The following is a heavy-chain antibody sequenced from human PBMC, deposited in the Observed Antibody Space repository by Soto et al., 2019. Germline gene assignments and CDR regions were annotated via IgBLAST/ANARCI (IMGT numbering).Heavy chain of an antibody. D-gene: IGHD3-22*01. CDR3: ARSHAPYYYDPTGFFFGLDV. V-gene: IGHV3-30-3*01. CDR1: GFTFSNYA. J-gene: IGHJ6*02. CDR2: MSFDETKK. Sequence: QVRLVESGGGVVQPGRSLRLSCAASGFTFSNYAMHWVRQAPGKGLEWVAVMSFDETKKYHAASVEGRFTISRDNSQNTLDLQMNSLRAEDTALYYCARSHAPYYYDPTGFFFGLDVWGQGTTVVVSS.